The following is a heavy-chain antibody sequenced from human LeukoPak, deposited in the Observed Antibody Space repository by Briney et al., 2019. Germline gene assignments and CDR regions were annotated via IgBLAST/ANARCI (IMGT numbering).Heavy chain of an antibody. CDR2: IYHSGTT. D-gene: IGHD2-2*01. V-gene: IGHV4-4*02. Sequence: SETLSLTCAVSGISISTSNWWSWVRQPPGKGLEWIGEIYHSGTTYYNPSLKSRVTISVDTSKNQFSLKLSSVTAADTAVYYCARSMCSSTSCWVYYYYYYGMDVWGQGTTVTVSS. CDR3: ARSMCSSTSCWVYYYYYYGMDV. CDR1: GISISTSNW. J-gene: IGHJ6*02.